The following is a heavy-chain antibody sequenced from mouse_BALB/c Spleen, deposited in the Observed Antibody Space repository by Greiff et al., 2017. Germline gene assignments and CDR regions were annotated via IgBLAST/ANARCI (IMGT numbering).Heavy chain of an antibody. V-gene: IGHV14-3*02. CDR3: ARSGSSAWFAY. CDR1: GFNIKDTY. J-gene: IGHJ3*01. CDR2: IDPANGNT. D-gene: IGHD1-1*01. Sequence: LVESGAELVKPGASVKLSCTASGFNIKDTYMHWVKQRPEQGLEWIGRIDPANGNTKYDPKFQGKATITADTSSNTAYLQLSSLTSEDTAVYYCARSGSSAWFAYWGQGTLVTVSA.